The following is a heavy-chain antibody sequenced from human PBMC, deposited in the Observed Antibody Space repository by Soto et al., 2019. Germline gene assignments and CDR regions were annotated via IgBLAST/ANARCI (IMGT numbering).Heavy chain of an antibody. CDR1: GFTFSSYS. J-gene: IGHJ4*02. V-gene: IGHV3-21*03. CDR3: TRAPNDYRFDY. CDR2: ITTSSSFR. Sequence: GGSLRLSCAASGFTFSSYSMNWVRQAPGKGPEWVADITTSSSFRFYADSVKGRFTISRDDAKNSLYLQMNSLKTEDTAVYYCTRAPNDYRFDYWGQGTLVTVSS. D-gene: IGHD4-4*01.